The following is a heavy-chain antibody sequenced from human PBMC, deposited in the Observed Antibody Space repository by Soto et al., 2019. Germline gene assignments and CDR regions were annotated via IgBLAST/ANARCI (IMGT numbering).Heavy chain of an antibody. Sequence: SATLXLTCTVSGGSISSYYWSWIRQPPGKGLEWIGYIYYSGSTNYNPSLKSRVTISVDTSKNQFSLKLSSVTAADTAVYYCARDHGSGSYDYYYYGMDVWGQGTTVTVSS. CDR2: IYYSGST. J-gene: IGHJ6*02. V-gene: IGHV4-59*01. CDR1: GGSISSYY. D-gene: IGHD3-10*01. CDR3: ARDHGSGSYDYYYYGMDV.